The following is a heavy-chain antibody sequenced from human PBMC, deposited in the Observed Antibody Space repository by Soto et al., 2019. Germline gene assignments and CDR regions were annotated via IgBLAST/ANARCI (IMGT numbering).Heavy chain of an antibody. CDR2: IYPGDSDT. CDR3: ARQTHSSSSWDYYYYYGMDV. CDR1: GYSFTSYW. J-gene: IGHJ6*02. V-gene: IGHV5-51*01. D-gene: IGHD6-6*01. Sequence: PGESLKISCKGSGYSFTSYWIGWVRQMPGKGLEWMGIIYPGDSDTRYSPSFQGQVTVSADKSISTAYLQWSSLKASDTAMYYCARQTHSSSSWDYYYYYGMDVWGQGTTVTVSS.